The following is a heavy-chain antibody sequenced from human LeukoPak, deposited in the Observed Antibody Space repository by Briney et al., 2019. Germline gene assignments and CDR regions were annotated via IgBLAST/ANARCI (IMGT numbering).Heavy chain of an antibody. V-gene: IGHV3-53*01. J-gene: IGHJ4*02. CDR2: IYSGGST. CDR3: ARGGGHTVVGATYYFDY. D-gene: IGHD1-26*01. Sequence: GGSLRLSCAASGFTVSNNYMSRVRQAPGKGLEWVSVIYSGGSTYYADSVKGRFTISRDNSKNTVYLQMNSLRAEDTAVYYCARGGGHTVVGATYYFDYWGQGTLVTVSS. CDR1: GFTVSNNY.